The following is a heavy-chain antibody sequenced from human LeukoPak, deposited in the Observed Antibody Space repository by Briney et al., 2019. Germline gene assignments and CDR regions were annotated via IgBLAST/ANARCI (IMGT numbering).Heavy chain of an antibody. Sequence: GGSLRLSCAASGFTFSSYSMNWVRQAPGKGLEWVSSISSSSSYIYYADSVKGRFTISRDNAKNSLYLQMNSLRAEDTAVYYSARGLSALGGWFDPWGQGTLVTVSS. CDR1: GFTFSSYS. D-gene: IGHD1-26*01. CDR3: ARGLSALGGWFDP. CDR2: ISSSSSYI. J-gene: IGHJ5*02. V-gene: IGHV3-21*01.